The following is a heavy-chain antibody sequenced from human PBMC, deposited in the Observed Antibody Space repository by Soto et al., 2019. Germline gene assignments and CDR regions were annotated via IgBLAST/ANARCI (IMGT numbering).Heavy chain of an antibody. CDR2: ISSSGSTI. Sequence: GGSLRLSCAASGFTFSDYYMSWIRQAPGKGLEWVSYISSSGSTINYADSVKGRFTISRDNAKNSLYLQMNSLRAEDTAVYYCARGELGLDTMVRGVIITSPLPGRNWFDPWGQGTLVTVSS. V-gene: IGHV3-11*01. CDR3: ARGELGLDTMVRGVIITSPLPGRNWFDP. CDR1: GFTFSDYY. D-gene: IGHD3-10*01. J-gene: IGHJ5*02.